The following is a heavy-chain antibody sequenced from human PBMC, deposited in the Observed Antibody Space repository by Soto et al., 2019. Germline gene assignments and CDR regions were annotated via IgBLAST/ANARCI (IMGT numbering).Heavy chain of an antibody. D-gene: IGHD3-10*01. J-gene: IGHJ4*02. CDR3: ARIYYGSGFAHDY. V-gene: IGHV1-69*06. Sequence: SVKVSCKASGGTFSSYAISWVRQAPGQGLEWMGGIIPIFGTANYAQKFQGRVTITADKSTSTAYMELSSLRSEDTAVYYCARIYYGSGFAHDYWGQGTLVTVSS. CDR1: GGTFSSYA. CDR2: IIPIFGTA.